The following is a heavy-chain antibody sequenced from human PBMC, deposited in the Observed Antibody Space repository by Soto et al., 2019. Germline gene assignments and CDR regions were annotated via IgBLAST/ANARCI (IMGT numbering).Heavy chain of an antibody. CDR3: ALPTMDNIAYYYYGMEL. J-gene: IGHJ6*01. D-gene: IGHD3-10*01. CDR1: GRTVNRND. V-gene: IGHV3-53*01. CDR2: IYSGGST. Sequence: PVGSLRLSCASSGRTVNRNDMSWGRQSPGKGLDWVSIIYSGGSTYYADSVKGRFTISRDNSKNTLYLQMSSLRAEDTAVYYCALPTMDNIAYYYYGMELWGEGTSDIVS.